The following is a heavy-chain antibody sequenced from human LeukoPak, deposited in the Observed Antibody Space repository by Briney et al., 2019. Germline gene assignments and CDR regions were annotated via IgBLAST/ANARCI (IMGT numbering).Heavy chain of an antibody. CDR3: ARLARYSWSPISPLYYYYYMDV. V-gene: IGHV1-18*01. CDR1: GYTFTSYG. CDR2: ISGYNGNT. D-gene: IGHD1-26*01. J-gene: IGHJ6*03. Sequence: ASVKVSCKASGYTFTSYGISWVRQAPGQGLEWMGWISGYNGNTNYVQKLQGRVTMTTDTSTSTAYMELRSLRSEDTAVYYCARLARYSWSPISPLYYYYYMDVWGKGTTVTVSS.